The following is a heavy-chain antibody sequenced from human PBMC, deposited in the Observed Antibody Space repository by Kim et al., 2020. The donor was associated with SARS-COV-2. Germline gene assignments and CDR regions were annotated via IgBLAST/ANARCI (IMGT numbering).Heavy chain of an antibody. CDR3: TVPAATYYYYGMDV. V-gene: IGHV3-15*01. J-gene: IGHJ6*02. D-gene: IGHD2-2*01. Sequence: AAPVKGRFTISRDDSKNTLYLKMNSLKTEDTAVYYCTVPAATYYYYGMDVWGQGTTVTVSS.